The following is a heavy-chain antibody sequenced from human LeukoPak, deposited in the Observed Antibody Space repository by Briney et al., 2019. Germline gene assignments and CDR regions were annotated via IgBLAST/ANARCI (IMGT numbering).Heavy chain of an antibody. CDR2: ISGSGGST. CDR1: GFTFSSYA. Sequence: GGSLRLSCAATGFTFSSYAMSWVRQAPGKGLEWVSAISGSGGSTYYAGSVKGRFTISRDNSKNTLYLQMNSLRAEDTAVYYCARVFSPAAGGFDPWGQGTLVTVSS. J-gene: IGHJ5*02. CDR3: ARVFSPAAGGFDP. D-gene: IGHD6-13*01. V-gene: IGHV3-23*01.